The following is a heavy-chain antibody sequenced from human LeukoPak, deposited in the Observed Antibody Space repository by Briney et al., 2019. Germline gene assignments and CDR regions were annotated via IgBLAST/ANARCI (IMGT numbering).Heavy chain of an antibody. D-gene: IGHD6-19*01. Sequence: QPGGSLRLSCAASGFTFITYAMSWVRQAPGKGLEWVSAISGSGGSTYYADSVRGRFTISRDNSKNTLYLQMNSLRAEDTAVYFCARGPLTEVAGTTWDSWGRGTLVTVSS. CDR2: ISGSGGST. CDR1: GFTFITYA. CDR3: ARGPLTEVAGTTWDS. J-gene: IGHJ4*02. V-gene: IGHV3-23*01.